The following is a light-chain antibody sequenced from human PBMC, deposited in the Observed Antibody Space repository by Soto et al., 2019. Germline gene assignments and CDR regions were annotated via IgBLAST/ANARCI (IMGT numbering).Light chain of an antibody. CDR1: QSVSSKY. CDR2: GTS. CDR3: QHYGSSPPDT. V-gene: IGKV3-20*01. Sequence: EIVLTQSPGTLSLSLGERATLSCRASQSVSSKYVAWYQQKPGQAPSLLIYGTSNRAADVPDRFSATGSGTDFSLTINRLQPEDFAVYYCQHYGSSPPDTFGQGTKLEIK. J-gene: IGKJ2*01.